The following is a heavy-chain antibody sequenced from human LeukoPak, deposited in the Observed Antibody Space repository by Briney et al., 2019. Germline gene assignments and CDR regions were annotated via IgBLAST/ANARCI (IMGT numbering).Heavy chain of an antibody. CDR1: GDSISSGDYY. V-gene: IGHV4-61*02. CDR2: IYTSGST. Sequence: SQTLSLTCTVSGDSISSGDYYWSWIRQPAGKGLEWIGRIYTSGSTNYNPSLKSRVTMSVDTSKNQFSLKLSSVTAADTAVYYCARAPQLWQKNHAFDYWGQGTLVTVSS. D-gene: IGHD5-18*01. J-gene: IGHJ4*02. CDR3: ARAPQLWQKNHAFDY.